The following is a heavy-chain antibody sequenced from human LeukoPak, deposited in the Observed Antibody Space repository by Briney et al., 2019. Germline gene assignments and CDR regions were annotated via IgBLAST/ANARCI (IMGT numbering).Heavy chain of an antibody. CDR3: AKGYHNSWYSDYMDV. CDR2: IRYDGSNK. V-gene: IGHV3-30*02. J-gene: IGHJ6*03. Sequence: GALRLSCAASGFTFSDYGMHWVRQAPGKGLEWVTFIRYDGSNKYYADSVKGRFTISRDNSKNMLYLQMNSLGAEDTALYYCAKGYHNSWYSDYMDVWGKGTTVTVSS. CDR1: GFTFSDYG. D-gene: IGHD6-13*01.